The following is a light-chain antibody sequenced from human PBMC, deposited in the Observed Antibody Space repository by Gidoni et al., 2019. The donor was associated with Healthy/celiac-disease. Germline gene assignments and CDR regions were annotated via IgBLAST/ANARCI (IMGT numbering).Light chain of an antibody. CDR2: AAS. V-gene: IGKV1-8*01. CDR1: QGISSY. Sequence: AIRMTQSPSSFSASTGDRVTITCRASQGISSYLAWYQQKPGKAPKLLIYAASTLQSGVPSRFSGSGSGTDFTLTISCLQSEDFATYYCQQYYPYRELTFGGGTKVEIK. CDR3: QQYYPYRELT. J-gene: IGKJ4*01.